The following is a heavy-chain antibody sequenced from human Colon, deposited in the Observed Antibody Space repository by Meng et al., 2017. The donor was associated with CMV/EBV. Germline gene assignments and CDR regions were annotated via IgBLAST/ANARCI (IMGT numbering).Heavy chain of an antibody. J-gene: IGHJ4*01. CDR1: GYTFSSND. Sequence: ASVKVSCKASGYTFSSNDINWVRQAPGQGLEWMGWINPLDGDTNYAPKFQGKVTMTRDTSISTAYMDLSRLTSDDTAVYYCVRGTVGANGGYFDSWGQGTLVTVSS. D-gene: IGHD1-26*01. V-gene: IGHV1-2*02. CDR3: VRGTVGANGGYFDS. CDR2: INPLDGDT.